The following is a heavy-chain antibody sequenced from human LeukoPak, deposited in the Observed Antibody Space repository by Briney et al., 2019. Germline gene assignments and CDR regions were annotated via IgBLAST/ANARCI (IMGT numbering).Heavy chain of an antibody. Sequence: NPSETLSLTCTVSGGSISSYYWSWIRQPPGKGLEWIGYIYYSGSTNYNPSLKSRVTISVDTSKNQFSLKLSSVTAADTAVYYCARDLGRDGYFDYWGQGTLVTVSS. CDR2: IYYSGST. CDR3: ARDLGRDGYFDY. J-gene: IGHJ4*02. D-gene: IGHD5-24*01. V-gene: IGHV4-59*01. CDR1: GGSISSYY.